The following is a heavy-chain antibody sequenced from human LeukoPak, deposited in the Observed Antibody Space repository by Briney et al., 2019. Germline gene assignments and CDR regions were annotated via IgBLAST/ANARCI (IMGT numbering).Heavy chain of an antibody. CDR3: ARRLPSIAALDY. D-gene: IGHD2-15*01. Sequence: SETLSLTCTVSGGSISSYYWSWIRQPPGKGLEWIGYIYYSGNTYYTPSLKSRVTMSVDTSKNQFSLNLSSVTAADTAVYYCARRLPSIAALDYWGQGILVTVSS. V-gene: IGHV4-59*12. J-gene: IGHJ4*02. CDR2: IYYSGNT. CDR1: GGSISSYY.